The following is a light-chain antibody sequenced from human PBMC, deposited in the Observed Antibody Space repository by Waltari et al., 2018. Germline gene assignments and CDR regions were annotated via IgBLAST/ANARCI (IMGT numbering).Light chain of an antibody. CDR3: QHYNNWPPGA. J-gene: IGKJ1*01. Sequence: EIVMTLSPATLSVSPGERATLSCRASQSIGNNLAWYQQRPGQPPRLLIYGAYARATGIRARFSGTGSGTEFTLTISSLQSEDFVLYYCQHYNNWPPGAFGQGTKVEIK. V-gene: IGKV3-15*01. CDR2: GAY. CDR1: QSIGNN.